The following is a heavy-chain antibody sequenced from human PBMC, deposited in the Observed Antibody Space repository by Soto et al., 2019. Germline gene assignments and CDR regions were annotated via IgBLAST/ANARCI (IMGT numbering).Heavy chain of an antibody. CDR3: ARARYYDFWSGYYRPPVFDY. CDR1: GGSFSGYY. J-gene: IGHJ4*02. V-gene: IGHV4-34*01. Sequence: SETLSLTCAVYGGSFSGYYWSWIRQPPGKGLEWIGEINHSGSTNYNPSLKSRVTISVDTSKNQFSLKLSSVTAADTAVYYCARARYYDFWSGYYRPPVFDYWGQGTLVTVSS. CDR2: INHSGST. D-gene: IGHD3-3*01.